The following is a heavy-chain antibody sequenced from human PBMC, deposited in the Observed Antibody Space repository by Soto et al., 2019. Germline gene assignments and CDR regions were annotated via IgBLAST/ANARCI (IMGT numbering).Heavy chain of an antibody. D-gene: IGHD2-2*01. Sequence: SETLSLTCTVSGGSVSSGSYYWSWIRQPPGKGLEWIGYIYYSGSTNYNPSPKSRVTISVDTSKNQFSLKLSSVTAADTAVYYCARDRYQLLGGAIWFDPWGQGTLVTVSS. CDR2: IYYSGST. V-gene: IGHV4-61*01. CDR1: GGSVSSGSYY. J-gene: IGHJ5*02. CDR3: ARDRYQLLGGAIWFDP.